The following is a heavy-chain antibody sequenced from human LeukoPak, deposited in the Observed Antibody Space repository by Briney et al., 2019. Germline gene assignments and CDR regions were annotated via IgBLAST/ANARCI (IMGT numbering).Heavy chain of an antibody. J-gene: IGHJ4*02. D-gene: IGHD4-17*01. Sequence: SETLSLTCTVSGYSITSGYWWGWIRQPPGKGLEWIGSIYHSGNTYYNPSLKSRVTISVDTSKNQFSLKVSSVTATDTAVYYCARTGVGGYGEIDYWGQGTLVTVSS. CDR1: GYSITSGYW. CDR2: IYHSGNT. V-gene: IGHV4-38-2*02. CDR3: ARTGVGGYGEIDY.